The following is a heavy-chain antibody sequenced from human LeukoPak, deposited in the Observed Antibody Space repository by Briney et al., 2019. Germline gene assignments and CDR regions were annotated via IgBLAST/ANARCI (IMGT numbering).Heavy chain of an antibody. CDR1: GFTFSSYW. D-gene: IGHD3-16*01. CDR2: IKQDGSEK. Sequence: PGGSLRLSCEASGFTFSSYWMSWVRQAPGKGLEWVANIKQDGSEKYYVDSVKGRFTISRDNAKNSLYLQMNSLRAEDTAVYYCARRAGAYTHPYDYWGQGTLVTVS. V-gene: IGHV3-7*03. J-gene: IGHJ4*02. CDR3: ARRAGAYTHPYDY.